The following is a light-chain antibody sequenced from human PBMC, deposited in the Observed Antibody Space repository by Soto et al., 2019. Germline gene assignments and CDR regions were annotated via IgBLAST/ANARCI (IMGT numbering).Light chain of an antibody. CDR2: DDD. J-gene: IGLJ2*01. V-gene: IGLV3-21*02. CDR1: NIGSKI. Sequence: SYVLTQPPSVSVAPGQTAKITCGGDNIGSKIVHWYQHNPGQAPVLVVHDDDDRPSGIPERFSGSNSGQTATLTISRVEAGDEADYYCQVWVGPSERRFGGGTKLTVL. CDR3: QVWVGPSERR.